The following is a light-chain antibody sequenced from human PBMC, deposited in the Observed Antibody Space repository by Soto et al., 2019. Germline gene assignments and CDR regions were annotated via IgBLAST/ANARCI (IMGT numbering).Light chain of an antibody. J-gene: IGLJ1*01. CDR1: SSDVGGYNY. CDR3: SSFRV. V-gene: IGLV2-8*01. Sequence: QSVLTQPPSASGSPGQSVTISCTGTSSDVGGYNYVSWYKQHPGKAPKLMIYEVSKRPSGVPDRFSGSKSGNTASLTVSGLQAEDEADYYCSSFRVFGTGTKVTVL. CDR2: EVS.